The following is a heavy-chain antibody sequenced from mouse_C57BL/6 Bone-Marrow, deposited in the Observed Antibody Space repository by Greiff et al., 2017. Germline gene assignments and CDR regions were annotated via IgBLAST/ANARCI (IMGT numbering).Heavy chain of an antibody. J-gene: IGHJ4*01. D-gene: IGHD2-4*01. V-gene: IGHV1-55*01. CDR3: ANDYENAMDY. CDR2: ICPGSGST. Sequence: QVQLQQPGAELVKPGASVKMSCKASGYTFTSYWITWVKQRPGQGLEWIGVICPGSGSTNYNEKFKGKATLTVDTSSSTAYMQLSSLTSEDSAVYYCANDYENAMDYCGRGTSVTVSA. CDR1: GYTFTSYW.